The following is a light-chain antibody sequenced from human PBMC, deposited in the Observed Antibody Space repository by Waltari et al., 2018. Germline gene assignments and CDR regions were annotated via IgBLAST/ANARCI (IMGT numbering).Light chain of an antibody. CDR2: AGS. J-gene: IGKJ1*01. CDR1: KGISSY. CDR3: QQYYAYPGT. V-gene: IGKV1-8*01. Sequence: AIRMTQSPSSLSASTGDRVTITCRASKGISSYLGWYQQKPGKAPKLLIYAGSTLQSGVPSRFSGSGFGTDFTLTITCLQSEDFATYCCQQYYAYPGTFGQGTKVEI.